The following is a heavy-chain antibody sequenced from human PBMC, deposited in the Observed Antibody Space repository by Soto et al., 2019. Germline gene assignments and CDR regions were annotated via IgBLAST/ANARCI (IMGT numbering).Heavy chain of an antibody. Sequence: GGSLRLSCAASGFTFTTYAMSWVRQAPGKGPEWVSGISGRGGTTYYTDSVKGRFTISRDNSENMLYLQMNSLRAEDTAVYYCAKDFDYGGSFDYWGQGTLVTVSS. CDR2: ISGRGGTT. V-gene: IGHV3-23*01. CDR1: GFTFTTYA. D-gene: IGHD4-17*01. CDR3: AKDFDYGGSFDY. J-gene: IGHJ4*02.